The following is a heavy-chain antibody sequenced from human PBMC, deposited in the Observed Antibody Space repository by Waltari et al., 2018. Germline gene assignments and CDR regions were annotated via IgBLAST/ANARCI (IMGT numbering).Heavy chain of an antibody. CDR2: INQDGSEK. Sequence: EVQLVESGGGLVQPGGSLRLSCAASGFPLSSSWMRWVRQAPGKGLEWVANINQDGSEKYSVDSVKGRFTISRDNAKNSLYLQMNSLRAEDTAVYYCARIYTAGFDCWGQGTLVTVSS. J-gene: IGHJ4*02. CDR3: ARIYTAGFDC. V-gene: IGHV3-7*01. CDR1: GFPLSSSW. D-gene: IGHD2-2*02.